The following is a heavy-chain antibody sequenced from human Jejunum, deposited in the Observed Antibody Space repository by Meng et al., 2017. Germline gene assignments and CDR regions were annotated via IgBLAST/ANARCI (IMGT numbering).Heavy chain of an antibody. CDR1: GFTIVDYD. D-gene: IGHD1-14*01. CDR2: INRNGDST. CDR3: AARMEREVGGY. Sequence: GESLKISCAASGFTIVDYDMNWVRQPPGKGLEWVSGINRNGDSTGYADSVKGRFTISKDNAKNSLYLQMNSLTADDTAFYYCAARMEREVGGYWGQGTLVTVSS. V-gene: IGHV3-20*04. J-gene: IGHJ4*02.